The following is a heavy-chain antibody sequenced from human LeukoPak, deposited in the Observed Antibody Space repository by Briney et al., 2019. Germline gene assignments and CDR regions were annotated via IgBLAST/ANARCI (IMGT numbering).Heavy chain of an antibody. J-gene: IGHJ6*02. CDR1: GFTSSIYW. Sequence: GGSLRLSCAASGFTSSIYWMSWVRQAPGKGLEWVANIKQDGSEKYYVDSVKGRFTISRDNAKNSLYLQMNSLRAEDTALYYCARDRSGGMDGWGQGTTVTVSS. CDR3: ARDRSGGMDG. V-gene: IGHV3-7*01. CDR2: IKQDGSEK.